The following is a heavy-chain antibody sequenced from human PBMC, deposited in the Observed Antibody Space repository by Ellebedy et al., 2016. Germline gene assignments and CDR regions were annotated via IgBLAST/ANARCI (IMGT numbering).Heavy chain of an antibody. V-gene: IGHV4-39*01. Sequence: SETLSLTXSVSGGSISSSSYYWDWIRQPPGKGLEWIGSIDYSGSTNYNPSLKSQVTISVDTSTNQFSLKLSSVTAGDTALYYCARRGGTITMIFEWGQGTMVTVSS. J-gene: IGHJ3*01. CDR1: GGSISSSSYY. D-gene: IGHD3-22*01. CDR2: IDYSGST. CDR3: ARRGGTITMIFE.